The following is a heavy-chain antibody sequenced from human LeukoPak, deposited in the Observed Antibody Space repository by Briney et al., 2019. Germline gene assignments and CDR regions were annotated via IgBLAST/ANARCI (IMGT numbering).Heavy chain of an antibody. CDR1: GFTFSSYA. V-gene: IGHV3-23*01. CDR3: ARGVDSSGWWPHWFDP. J-gene: IGHJ5*02. CDR2: ISGSGGST. Sequence: PGGSLRLSCAASGFTFSSYAMSWVRQAPGKGLEWVSGISGSGGSTYYADSVKGRFTISRDNSKNTLYLQMNSLRAEDTAVYYCARGVDSSGWWPHWFDPWGQGTLVTVSS. D-gene: IGHD6-19*01.